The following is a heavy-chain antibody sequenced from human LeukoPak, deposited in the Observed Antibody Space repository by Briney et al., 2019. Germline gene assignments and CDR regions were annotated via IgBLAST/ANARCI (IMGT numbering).Heavy chain of an antibody. CDR1: GDSIRSPTYY. Sequence: SETLSLTCTVSGDSIRSPTYYWRWIRPPPRKGLEWIGRIHASGTTNYNPSLMSRITISEDTSKNQFSLKLSSVTAADTAAYYCARDFDSPLAFDIWGQGTMVTVSS. V-gene: IGHV4-61*02. J-gene: IGHJ3*02. D-gene: IGHD3-9*01. CDR3: ARDFDSPLAFDI. CDR2: IHASGTT.